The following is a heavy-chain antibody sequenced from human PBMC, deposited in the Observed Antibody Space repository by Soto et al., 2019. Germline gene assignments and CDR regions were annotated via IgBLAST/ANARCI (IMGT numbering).Heavy chain of an antibody. CDR1: GFTFDDYA. V-gene: IGHV3-9*01. CDR2: ISWNSGNI. J-gene: IGHJ4*02. D-gene: IGHD5-18*01. CDR3: VRSKGGYSYGTPFDY. Sequence: EVQLEESGGALVQPGRSLRLSCAASGFTFDDYAMYWVRQVLGKGLEWVSSISWNSGNIGYADSVKGRFITSRDNAKXSLYLQMNSLRTEDTALYYCVRSKGGYSYGTPFDYWGQGTLVTVSS.